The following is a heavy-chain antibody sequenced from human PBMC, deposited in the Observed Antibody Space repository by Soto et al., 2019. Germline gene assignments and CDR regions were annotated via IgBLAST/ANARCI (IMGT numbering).Heavy chain of an antibody. D-gene: IGHD6-13*01. J-gene: IGHJ6*02. CDR3: ARDIPQLVYYYYGMDV. V-gene: IGHV3-21*01. Sequence: PGGSLRLSCAASGFTFSSYSMNWVRQAPGKGLEWVSSISSSSSYIYYADSVKGRFTISRDNAKNSLYLQMNSLRAEDTAVYYCARDIPQLVYYYYGMDVWGQGTTVTVSS. CDR2: ISSSSSYI. CDR1: GFTFSSYS.